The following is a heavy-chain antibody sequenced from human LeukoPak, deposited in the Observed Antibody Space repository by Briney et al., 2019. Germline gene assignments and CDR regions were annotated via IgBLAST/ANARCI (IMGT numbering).Heavy chain of an antibody. CDR1: GYTFTGYY. D-gene: IGHD2-2*02. V-gene: IGHV1-2*02. CDR2: ISPNSGGT. Sequence: ASVKVSCKASGYTFTGYYMHWVRQAPGQGLEWMGWISPNSGGTNYAQKFQGRVTLTRDTSITTAYMELNRLTSDDTAVYYCARIYFGPDYWGQGTLVTVSS. CDR3: ARIYFGPDY. J-gene: IGHJ4*02.